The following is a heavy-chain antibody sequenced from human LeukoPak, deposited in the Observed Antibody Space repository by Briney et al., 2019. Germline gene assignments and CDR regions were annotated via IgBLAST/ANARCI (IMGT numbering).Heavy chain of an antibody. D-gene: IGHD4-17*01. CDR2: ISSSSSTI. CDR3: ARDCYGDYHDHDAFDI. CDR1: GFTFSSYS. Sequence: GGSLRLSCATSGFTFSSYSMNWVRQAPGKGLEWVSYISSSSSTIYYADSVKGRFTISRDNAKNSLYLQMNSLRAEDTAVYYCARDCYGDYHDHDAFDIWGQGTMVTVSS. V-gene: IGHV3-48*01. J-gene: IGHJ3*02.